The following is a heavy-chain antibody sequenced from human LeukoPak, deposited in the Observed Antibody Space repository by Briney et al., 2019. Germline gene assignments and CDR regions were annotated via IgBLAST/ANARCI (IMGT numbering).Heavy chain of an antibody. V-gene: IGHV3-23*01. CDR1: GFTFSPYV. CDR2: MSGGTGPT. CDR3: AKDAWDNHFDD. D-gene: IGHD1-14*01. Sequence: GGSLSLSCAASGFTFSPYVMSWVRQAPGEGLQWVSSMSGGTGPTYYTDSVKGRFTISRDNSKNTLYLPMDSLTAEDTALYYCAKDAWDNHFDDWGQGTPVTVSS. J-gene: IGHJ4*02.